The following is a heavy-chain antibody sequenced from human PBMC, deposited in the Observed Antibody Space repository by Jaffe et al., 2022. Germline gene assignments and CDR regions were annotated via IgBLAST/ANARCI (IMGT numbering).Heavy chain of an antibody. CDR3: AKDGHAHSYLVVYAPFDY. CDR1: GFTFSSYA. J-gene: IGHJ4*02. CDR2: ISGSGGST. V-gene: IGHV3-23*01. Sequence: EVQLLESGGGLVQPGGSLRLSCAASGFTFSSYAMSWVRQAPGKGLEWVSAISGSGGSTYYADSVKGRFTISRDNSKNTLYLQMNSLRAEDTAVYYCAKDGHAHSYLVVYAPFDYWGQGTLVTVSS. D-gene: IGHD2-8*02.